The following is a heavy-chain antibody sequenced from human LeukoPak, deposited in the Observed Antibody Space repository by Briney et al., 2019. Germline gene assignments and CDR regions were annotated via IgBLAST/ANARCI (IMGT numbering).Heavy chain of an antibody. CDR2: INHSGST. D-gene: IGHD6-19*01. CDR3: ARVVGQWLVRFDY. V-gene: IGHV4-34*01. J-gene: IGHJ4*02. Sequence: GSLRLSCAASGFTFSSYSMNWVRQPPGKGLEWIGEINHSGSTNYNPSLKSRVTISVDTSKNQFSLKLSSVTAADTAVYYCARVVGQWLVRFDYWGQGTLVTVSS. CDR1: GFTFSSYS.